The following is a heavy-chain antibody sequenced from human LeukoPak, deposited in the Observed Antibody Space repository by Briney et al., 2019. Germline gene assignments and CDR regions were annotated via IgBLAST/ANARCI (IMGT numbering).Heavy chain of an antibody. CDR3: ARAMLTQLRFLEWYLDY. Sequence: ASVKVSCKASGYTFTSYGISWVRQAPGQGLEWMGRINPNSGGTNYAQEFQSRVTMTRDTSISTAYMELSRLRSDDTAVYYCARAMLTQLRFLEWYLDYWGQGTLVTVSS. J-gene: IGHJ4*02. CDR2: INPNSGGT. V-gene: IGHV1-2*06. CDR1: GYTFTSYG. D-gene: IGHD3-3*01.